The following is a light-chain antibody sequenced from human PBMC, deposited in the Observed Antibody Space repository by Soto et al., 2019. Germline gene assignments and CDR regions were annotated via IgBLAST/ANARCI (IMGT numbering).Light chain of an antibody. CDR3: QQYGSSPIT. CDR1: QSVRSSY. CDR2: GAS. V-gene: IGKV3-20*01. Sequence: EIVLTQSPGTLSLSLGERATLSCRASQSVRSSYLAWYQQKPGQALRLLIYGASSRATGIPDKFSGSGSRTDFTLTISRLEPEDFAVYYCQQYGSSPITFGQGTRLEIK. J-gene: IGKJ5*01.